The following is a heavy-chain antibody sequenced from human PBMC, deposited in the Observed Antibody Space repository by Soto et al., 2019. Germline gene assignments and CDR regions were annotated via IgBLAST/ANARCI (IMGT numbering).Heavy chain of an antibody. CDR1: GGSISGYY. CDR2: IYYSGST. V-gene: IGHV4-59*01. Sequence: PSETLSLTCTVSGGSISGYYWSWIRQPPGKGLEWIGYIYYSGSTNYNPSLKSRVTISVDTSKNQFSLKLSSVTAADTAMYYCARAWGGNIVVVPAAPEPPYYYGMDVWGQGTTVTVSS. D-gene: IGHD2-2*01. J-gene: IGHJ6*02. CDR3: ARAWGGNIVVVPAAPEPPYYYGMDV.